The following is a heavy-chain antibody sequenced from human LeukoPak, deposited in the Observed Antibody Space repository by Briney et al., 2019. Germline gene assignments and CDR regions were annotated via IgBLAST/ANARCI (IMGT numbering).Heavy chain of an antibody. J-gene: IGHJ3*02. D-gene: IGHD2-2*01. CDR1: GGSISSYY. CDR3: ARDLGLVPAAFDAFDI. V-gene: IGHV4-4*07. Sequence: SETLSLTCTVSGGSISSYYWSWIRQPAGKGLEWIGRIYTSGSTNYNPSLKSRVTMSVDTSKNQFSLKLSSVTAADTAVYYCARDLGLVPAAFDAFDIWGQGTMVTVSS. CDR2: IYTSGST.